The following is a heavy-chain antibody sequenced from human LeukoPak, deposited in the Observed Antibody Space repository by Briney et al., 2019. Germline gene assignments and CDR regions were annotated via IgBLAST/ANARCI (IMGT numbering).Heavy chain of an antibody. D-gene: IGHD6-19*01. Sequence: GGSLRLSCAASGFTFSSYSMNWVRQAPGKGLEWVSYISSSSSTSTISYADSVKGRFTISRDNAKNSLYLQMNSLRAEDTAVYYCAKQCGGSDWFDAFDIWGQGTMVTVSS. CDR2: ISSSSSTSTI. J-gene: IGHJ3*02. CDR1: GFTFSSYS. CDR3: AKQCGGSDWFDAFDI. V-gene: IGHV3-48*01.